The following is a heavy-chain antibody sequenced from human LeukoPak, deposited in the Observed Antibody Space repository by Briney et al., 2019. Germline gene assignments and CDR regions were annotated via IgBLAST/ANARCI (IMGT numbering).Heavy chain of an antibody. CDR2: IYXSRST. CDR1: GGSTXXXX. J-gene: IGHJ3*02. D-gene: IGHD3-9*01. Sequence: SETLSLTCXXSGGSTXXXXXXXXRXPPGXGXXXXGYIYXSRSTNYNXXLXSXXXISXXXSKNXFSLKLNSVTAADTAVYYCARRNVLTEGEAFDIWGQGTMVTVSS. V-gene: IGHV4-59*08. CDR3: ARRNVLTEGEAFDI.